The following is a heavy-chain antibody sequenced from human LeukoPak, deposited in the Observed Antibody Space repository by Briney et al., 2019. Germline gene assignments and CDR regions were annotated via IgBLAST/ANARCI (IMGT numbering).Heavy chain of an antibody. CDR1: GFTFSNYG. CDR3: AKDRKDHTALDY. V-gene: IGHV3-30*02. J-gene: IGHJ4*02. Sequence: GGSLRLSCAASGFTFSNYGMHWVRQAPGKGLEWVAFIWYDGSNKYYADSVKGRFTISRDNSKNTLYLQMNSLRAEDTAVYYCAKDRKDHTALDYWGQGTLVTVSS. D-gene: IGHD5-18*01. CDR2: IWYDGSNK.